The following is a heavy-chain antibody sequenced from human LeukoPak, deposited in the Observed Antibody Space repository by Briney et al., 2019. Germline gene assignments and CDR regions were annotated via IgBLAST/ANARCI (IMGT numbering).Heavy chain of an antibody. Sequence: PGGSLRLSCAASGFTFSSYEMNWVRQAPGKGLEWVSYISIGGSTIYYADSVKGRFTISRDNAKNSLYLQMNSLRAEDTAVYYCARDEGWVTMVRGVIPFDYWGQGTLVTVSS. CDR3: ARDEGWVTMVRGVIPFDY. J-gene: IGHJ4*02. CDR2: ISIGGSTI. V-gene: IGHV3-48*03. CDR1: GFTFSSYE. D-gene: IGHD3-10*01.